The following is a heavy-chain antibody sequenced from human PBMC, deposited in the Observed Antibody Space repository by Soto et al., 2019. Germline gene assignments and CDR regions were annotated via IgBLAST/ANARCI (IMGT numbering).Heavy chain of an antibody. CDR1: GGSISSGGYY. V-gene: IGHV4-31*03. J-gene: IGHJ4*02. D-gene: IGHD1-26*01. Sequence: SLTCTVSGGSISSGGYYWSWIRQHPGKGLEWIGYIYYSGSTYYNPSLKSRVTISVDTSKNQFSLKLSSVTAADTAVYYCARAGFYSGSYYDIDYWGQRPLATVSS. CDR3: ARAGFYSGSYYDIDY. CDR2: IYYSGST.